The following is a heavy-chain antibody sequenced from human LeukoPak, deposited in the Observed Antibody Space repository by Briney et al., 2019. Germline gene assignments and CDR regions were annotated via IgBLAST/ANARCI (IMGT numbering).Heavy chain of an antibody. D-gene: IGHD6-13*01. CDR2: ISGSGGTT. Sequence: GGSLRLSCAASEFTFSSYAMSWVRQAPGKGLEWVSAISGSGGTTYYTDSVKGRFTISRDNSENTLYLQMNSLRAEDTAVYYCAKEFSSSWYYYFDYWGQGTLVTVSS. CDR3: AKEFSSSWYYYFDY. V-gene: IGHV3-23*01. J-gene: IGHJ4*02. CDR1: EFTFSSYA.